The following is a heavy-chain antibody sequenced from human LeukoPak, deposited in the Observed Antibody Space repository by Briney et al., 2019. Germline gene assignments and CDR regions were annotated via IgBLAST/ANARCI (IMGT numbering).Heavy chain of an antibody. D-gene: IGHD2-2*01. CDR2: ISSSGSTI. CDR3: ARDAPPYCSSTSCPMLFDP. Sequence: PGGSLRLSCAASGFTFSDYYMSWIRQAPGKGLEWVSYISSSGSTIYYADSVKGRFTISRDNAKNSLYLQMNSLRAEDTAVYYCARDAPPYCSSTSCPMLFDPWGQGTLVTVSS. J-gene: IGHJ5*02. CDR1: GFTFSDYY. V-gene: IGHV3-11*04.